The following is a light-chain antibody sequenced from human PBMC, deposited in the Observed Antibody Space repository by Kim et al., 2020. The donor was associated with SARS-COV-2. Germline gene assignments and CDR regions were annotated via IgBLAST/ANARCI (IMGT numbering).Light chain of an antibody. J-gene: IGLJ2*01. CDR1: SLRSYY. Sequence: SSELTQDPAVSVALGQTVRITCQGDSLRSYYASWYQQKPGQAPVLVIYGKNNRPSGIPDRFSGSSSGNTASLTITGAQAEDEADYYRNSRDSSGNHKVVFGGGTQLTVL. CDR3: NSRDSSGNHKVV. CDR2: GKN. V-gene: IGLV3-19*01.